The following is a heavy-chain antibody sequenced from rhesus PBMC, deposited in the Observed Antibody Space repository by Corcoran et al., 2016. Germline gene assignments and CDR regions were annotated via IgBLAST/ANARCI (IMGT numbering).Heavy chain of an antibody. CDR2: IYGSGGDT. Sequence: QVQLQESGPGVVKPSETLSLTCAVSGGSISSNYWSWIRQAPWKGLEWIGRIYGSGGDTASHPSLKSRVSISPDTSKNQFSLKLSSVTAADTAVYYCASPTAAAGLRNRFDVWGPGVLVTVSS. CDR3: ASPTAAAGLRNRFDV. CDR1: GGSISSNY. V-gene: IGHV4-160*01. J-gene: IGHJ5-1*01. D-gene: IGHD6-37*01.